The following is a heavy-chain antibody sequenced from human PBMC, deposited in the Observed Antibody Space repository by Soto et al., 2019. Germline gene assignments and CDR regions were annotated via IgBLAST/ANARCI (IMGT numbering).Heavy chain of an antibody. CDR3: ERELNYGLFDY. Sequence: EVQLVESGGGLVQPGGSLRLSCAASGFTFSSYSMNWVRQAPGKGLEWVSYISSSSSTIYYADSVKGRFTISRDNAKNSLYLQINSLRAEDTAVYYCERELNYGLFDYWGQGTLVTVSS. CDR2: ISSSSSTI. D-gene: IGHD4-17*01. J-gene: IGHJ4*02. V-gene: IGHV3-48*01. CDR1: GFTFSSYS.